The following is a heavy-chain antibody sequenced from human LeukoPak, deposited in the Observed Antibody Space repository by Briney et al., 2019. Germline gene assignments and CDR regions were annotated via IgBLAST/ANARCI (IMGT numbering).Heavy chain of an antibody. CDR1: GFTFSNYW. Sequence: GGSLRLSCVGSGFTFSNYWLSWARQTPGKGLEWVANIKQDASEKYYVDSVKGRFTISRDNAKNSLYLQMNTLRAEDTAVYYCARLHSGSYYGDAFDIWGQGTMVTVSS. CDR2: IKQDASEK. CDR3: ARLHSGSYYGDAFDI. J-gene: IGHJ3*02. D-gene: IGHD1-26*01. V-gene: IGHV3-7*01.